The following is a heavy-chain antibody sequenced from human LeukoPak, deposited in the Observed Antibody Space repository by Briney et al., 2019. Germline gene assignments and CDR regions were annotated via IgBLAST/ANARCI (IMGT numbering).Heavy chain of an antibody. V-gene: IGHV3-30*04. D-gene: IGHD6-19*01. CDR2: ISYDGSNK. Sequence: GRSLRLSCAASGFTFSSYAMHWVRQAPGKGLEWVAVISYDGSNKYYADSVKGRFTISRDNSKNTLYLQMNSLRAEDTAVYYCASHSSGWYYWGQGTLVTASS. CDR3: ASHSSGWYY. J-gene: IGHJ4*02. CDR1: GFTFSSYA.